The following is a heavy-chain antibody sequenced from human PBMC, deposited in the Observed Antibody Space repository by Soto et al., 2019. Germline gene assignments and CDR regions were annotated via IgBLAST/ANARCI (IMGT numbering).Heavy chain of an antibody. Sequence: QVQLVQSGAEVKKPGASVKVSCKASGYTFTGYYMHWVRQAPGQGLEWMGWINPNSGGTNYAQKFQAWVTMTRDTSISTAYMELSRLRSDDTAVYYCAREDSSGWYPMFDPWGQGTLVTVSS. CDR1: GYTFTGYY. CDR2: INPNSGGT. CDR3: AREDSSGWYPMFDP. D-gene: IGHD6-19*01. J-gene: IGHJ5*02. V-gene: IGHV1-2*04.